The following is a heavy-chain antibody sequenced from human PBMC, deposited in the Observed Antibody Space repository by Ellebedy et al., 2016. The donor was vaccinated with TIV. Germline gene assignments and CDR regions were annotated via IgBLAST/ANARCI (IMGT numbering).Heavy chain of an antibody. J-gene: IGHJ4*02. CDR1: GFTFSSYS. CDR3: AKPIAAYYFDY. Sequence: GGSLRLSXAASGFTFSSYSMNWVRQAPGKGLEWVSSISSSSSYIYYADSVKGRFTISRDNSKNTLYLQMNSLRAEDTAVYYCAKPIAAYYFDYWGQGTLVTVSS. V-gene: IGHV3-21*04. CDR2: ISSSSSYI. D-gene: IGHD6-13*01.